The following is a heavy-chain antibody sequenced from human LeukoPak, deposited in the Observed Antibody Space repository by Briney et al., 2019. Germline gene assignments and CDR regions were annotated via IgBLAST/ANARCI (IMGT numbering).Heavy chain of an antibody. CDR3: ARAPTIGGNVGY. CDR1: GGTFSSYA. V-gene: IGHV1-69*13. Sequence: ASVKVSCKASGGTFSSYAISWVRQAPGQGLEWMGGIIPIFGTANYAQKFQGRVTITADESTSTAYMELSSLRSEDTAVYYCARAPTIGGNVGYWGQGTLVTVSS. CDR2: IIPIFGTA. D-gene: IGHD4-23*01. J-gene: IGHJ4*02.